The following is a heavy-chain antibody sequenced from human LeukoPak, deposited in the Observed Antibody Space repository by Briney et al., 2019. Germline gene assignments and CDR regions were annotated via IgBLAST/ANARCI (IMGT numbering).Heavy chain of an antibody. J-gene: IGHJ6*03. D-gene: IGHD1-26*01. V-gene: IGHV4-59*01. CDR3: ARQELLPPYYYMDV. CDR1: GGSISSYY. CDR2: IYYSGST. Sequence: SETLSLTCTVSGGSISSYYWSWIRQPLGKGLEWIGYIYYSGSTNYNPSLKSRVTISVDTSKNQFSLKLSSVTAADTAVYYCARQELLPPYYYMDVWGKGTTVTVSS.